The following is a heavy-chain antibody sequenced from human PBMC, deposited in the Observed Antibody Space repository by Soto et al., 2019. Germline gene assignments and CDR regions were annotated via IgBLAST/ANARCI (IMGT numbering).Heavy chain of an antibody. D-gene: IGHD6-13*01. Sequence: GGSLRLACAASGFTCSSYGMHWVRQAPGKGLEWVAVIWYDGSNKYYADSVKGRFTISRDNSKNTLCLQMNSLRAEDTAVYYCARVYSSRWYAGVDYWGQGTLVTVSS. J-gene: IGHJ4*02. CDR3: ARVYSSRWYAGVDY. V-gene: IGHV3-33*01. CDR1: GFTCSSYG. CDR2: IWYDGSNK.